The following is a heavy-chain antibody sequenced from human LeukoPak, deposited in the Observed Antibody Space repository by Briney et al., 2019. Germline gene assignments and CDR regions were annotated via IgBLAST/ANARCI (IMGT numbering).Heavy chain of an antibody. Sequence: TGGSLRLSCAASGFTVSSNYMSWVRQAPGKGLEWVTVIYSGGSTYYPDSVKGHFTISRDNSKNTLYLQMNSLRAEDTAVYYCARGDPGIVVVPAAIDYWGQGTMVTVPS. CDR3: ARGDPGIVVVPAAIDY. CDR1: GFTVSSNY. CDR2: IYSGGST. D-gene: IGHD2-2*01. J-gene: IGHJ4*02. V-gene: IGHV3-53*01.